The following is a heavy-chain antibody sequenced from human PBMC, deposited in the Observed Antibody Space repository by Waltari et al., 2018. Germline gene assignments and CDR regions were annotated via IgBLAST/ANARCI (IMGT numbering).Heavy chain of an antibody. J-gene: IGHJ5*02. CDR2: FYYSGST. V-gene: IGHV4-39*01. Sequence: QLQLQAQGSGLVNPSETLSLPCTVSGGSISRCSYYWGWIRQSPGKVLEWIGGFYYSGSTYYNPTLQSRVTISGDGSKNQFSLKLSSVTAADTAFYYCAGHWKKSGYRFDPWGQGTLVTVSS. D-gene: IGHD5-12*01. CDR3: AGHWKKSGYRFDP. CDR1: GGSISRCSYY.